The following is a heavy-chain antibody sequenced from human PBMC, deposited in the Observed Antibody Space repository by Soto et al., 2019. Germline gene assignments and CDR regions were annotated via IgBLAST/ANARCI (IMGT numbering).Heavy chain of an antibody. D-gene: IGHD6-19*01. CDR3: ARGGSGWPRGYYGMDV. Sequence: EVQLVETGGGLIQPGGSLRLSCAASGFTVSSNYMSWVRQAPGKGLEWVSFIYSGGSTYYADSVKGRFTISRDNSKNTLYLQMNSLRAEDTAVYYCARGGSGWPRGYYGMDVWGQGTTVTVSS. V-gene: IGHV3-53*02. CDR1: GFTVSSNY. CDR2: IYSGGST. J-gene: IGHJ6*02.